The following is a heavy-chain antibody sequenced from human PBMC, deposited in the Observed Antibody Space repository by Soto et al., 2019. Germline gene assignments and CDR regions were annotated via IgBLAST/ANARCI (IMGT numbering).Heavy chain of an antibody. CDR2: IKPDGSET. CDR3: TSRPSGMTYHAVFDF. CDR1: GLTFSGHW. Sequence: GGYLRISCAASGLTFSGHWMTWVRQTPGEGLQWVAAIKPDGSETFYVDSVKGRFTISRDNARNSLFLQMDSLRAEDTAVYYCTSRPSGMTYHAVFDFWGQGPLVTVST. D-gene: IGHD2-21*02. J-gene: IGHJ4*02. V-gene: IGHV3-7*03.